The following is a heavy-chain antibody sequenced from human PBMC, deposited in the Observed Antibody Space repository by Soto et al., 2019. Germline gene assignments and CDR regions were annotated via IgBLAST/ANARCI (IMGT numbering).Heavy chain of an antibody. J-gene: IGHJ4*02. CDR1: GLTFRSYW. Sequence: SGGSLRLSCAASGLTFRSYWMHWVRQATGKGLVWVSRISGDGSVTRYADSVKGRFSIFRDNARNTLFLQMNSLRAEDTAFYYCARDRRLLQDYWGQGTLVTSPQ. CDR2: ISGDGSVT. D-gene: IGHD1-1*01. CDR3: ARDRRLLQDY. V-gene: IGHV3-74*01.